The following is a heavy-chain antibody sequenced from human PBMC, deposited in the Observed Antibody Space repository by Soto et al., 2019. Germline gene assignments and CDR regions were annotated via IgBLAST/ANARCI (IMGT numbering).Heavy chain of an antibody. CDR1: GFTFSSYG. V-gene: IGHV3-30*18. Sequence: QVQLVESGGGVVQPGRSLRLSCAASGFTFSSYGMHWVRQAPGKGLEWVAVISYDGSNKYYADSVKGRFTISRDNSKNTLYLQMNSLRAEDTAVHYCAKDQRGVSGVLPEIDYWGQGTLVTVSS. CDR2: ISYDGSNK. J-gene: IGHJ4*02. D-gene: IGHD2-8*01. CDR3: AKDQRGVSGVLPEIDY.